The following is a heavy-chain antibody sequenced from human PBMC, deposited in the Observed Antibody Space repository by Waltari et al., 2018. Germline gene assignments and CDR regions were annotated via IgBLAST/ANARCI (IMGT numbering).Heavy chain of an antibody. J-gene: IGHJ4*02. CDR2: INPNSGGT. V-gene: IGHV1-2*02. D-gene: IGHD1-26*01. CDR1: GYTFTGYY. CDR3: ARSNSGSLRSYYFDY. Sequence: QVQLVQSGAEVKKPGASVTVSCKASGYTFTGYYMPWVRPAPGQGLEWMGWINPNSGGTNYAQKFQGRVTMTRDTSISTAYMELSRLRSDDTAVYYCARSNSGSLRSYYFDYWGQGTLVTVSS.